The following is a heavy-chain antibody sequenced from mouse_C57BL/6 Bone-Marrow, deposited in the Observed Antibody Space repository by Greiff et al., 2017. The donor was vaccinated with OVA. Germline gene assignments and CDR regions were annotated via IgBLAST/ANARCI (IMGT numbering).Heavy chain of an antibody. CDR1: GYAFTNYL. CDR3: AREAITTVVDAMDY. Sequence: VKLQQSGAELVRPGTSVKVSCKASGYAFTNYLIEWVKQRPGQGLEWIGVINPGSGGTNYNEKFKGKATLTADKSSSTAYMQLSSLTSEDSAVYFCAREAITTVVDAMDYWGQGTSVTVSS. J-gene: IGHJ4*01. CDR2: INPGSGGT. V-gene: IGHV1-54*01. D-gene: IGHD1-1*01.